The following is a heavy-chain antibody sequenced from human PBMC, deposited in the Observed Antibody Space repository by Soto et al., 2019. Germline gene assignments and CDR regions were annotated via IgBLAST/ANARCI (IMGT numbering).Heavy chain of an antibody. J-gene: IGHJ4*02. CDR3: AKRLGYYDSSGPFDY. CDR2: ISGSGGST. Sequence: GGCPGTSLAASGFPLCSFALSWVPPGPGKGLEWVSAISGSGGSTYYADSVKGRFTISRDNSKNTLYLQMNSLRAEDTAVYYCAKRLGYYDSSGPFDYWGQGTLVTVSS. CDR1: GFPLCSFA. D-gene: IGHD3-22*01. V-gene: IGHV3-23*01.